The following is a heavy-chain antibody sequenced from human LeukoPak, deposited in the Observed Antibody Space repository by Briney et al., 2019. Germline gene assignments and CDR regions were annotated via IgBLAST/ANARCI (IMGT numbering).Heavy chain of an antibody. CDR1: GYSISSGYY. CDR3: ARDNYDFWSGYYGGKGYFDY. D-gene: IGHD3-3*01. V-gene: IGHV4-38-2*02. CDR2: IYHSGST. J-gene: IGHJ4*02. Sequence: SETLFLTCTVSGYSISSGYYWGWIRQPPGKGLEWIGSIYHSGSTYYNPSFKSRVTISVDTSKNQFSLKLSSATAADTAVYYCARDNYDFWSGYYGGKGYFDYWGQGTLVTVSS.